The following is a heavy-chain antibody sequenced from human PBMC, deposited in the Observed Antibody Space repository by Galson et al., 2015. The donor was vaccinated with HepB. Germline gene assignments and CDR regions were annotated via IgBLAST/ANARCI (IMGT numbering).Heavy chain of an antibody. V-gene: IGHV3-33*01. CDR2: IWYDGSNK. Sequence: SLRLSCAASGFTFSSYGMHWVRQAPGKGLEWVAVIWYDGSNKYYADSVKGRFTISRDNSKNTLYLQMNSLRAEDTAVYYCAREGDYDFWSGYYTGRVRGIDYWGQGTLVTVSS. CDR1: GFTFSSYG. CDR3: AREGDYDFWSGYYTGRVRGIDY. D-gene: IGHD3-3*01. J-gene: IGHJ4*02.